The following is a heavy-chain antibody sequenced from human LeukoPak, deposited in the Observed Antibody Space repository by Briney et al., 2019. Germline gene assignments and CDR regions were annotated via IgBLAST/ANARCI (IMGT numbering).Heavy chain of an antibody. CDR1: GFTFDDYA. J-gene: IGHJ6*02. V-gene: IGHV3-9*01. CDR3: ARFRGSGSWPHYYYYYGMDV. D-gene: IGHD3-10*01. CDR2: ISWNSGSI. Sequence: PGRSLRLSCAASGFTFDDYAMHWVRQAPGKGLEWVSGISWNSGSIGYADSVKGRFTISRDNAKNSLYLQMNSLRAEDTAVYYCARFRGSGSWPHYYYYYGMDVWGQGTTVTVSS.